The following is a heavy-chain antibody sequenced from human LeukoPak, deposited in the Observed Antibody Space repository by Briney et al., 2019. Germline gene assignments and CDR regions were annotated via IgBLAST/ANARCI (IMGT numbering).Heavy chain of an antibody. CDR3: ATDVTGSEDR. CDR2: MDTGGRTT. D-gene: IGHD6-25*01. J-gene: IGHJ5*02. V-gene: IGHV3-74*01. Sequence: PGGSLRLSCVVSGFPFGNFWMHWVRQVPGKGLVWVARMDTGGRTTDYADSVKGRFTISRDNARNTLYLQMRSLRADDTALYYCATDVTGSEDRWGQGTLVTVSS. CDR1: GFPFGNFW.